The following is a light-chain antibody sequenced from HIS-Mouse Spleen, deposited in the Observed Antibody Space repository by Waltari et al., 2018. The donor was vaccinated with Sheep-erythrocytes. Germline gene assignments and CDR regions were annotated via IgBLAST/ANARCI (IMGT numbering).Light chain of an antibody. CDR1: QGISSY. CDR2: AES. Sequence: AIRMTQSPSSLSASTGDRVTITCRASQGISSYLAWYQQNPGKAPKLLIYAESTLQSGVPSRFSGSGSGTDFTLTISCLQSEDFATYYCQQYYSYPLTFGGGTKVEIK. J-gene: IGKJ4*01. CDR3: QQYYSYPLT. V-gene: IGKV1-8*01.